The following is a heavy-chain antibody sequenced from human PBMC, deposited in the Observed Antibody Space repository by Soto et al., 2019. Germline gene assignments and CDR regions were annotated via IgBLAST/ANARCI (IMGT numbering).Heavy chain of an antibody. V-gene: IGHV4-59*03. CDR2: ICNSGST. J-gene: IGHJ6*04. CDR3: AGGGSRVVATRRPTDV. D-gene: IGHD2-2*01. Sequence: QVQLQESGPGLLKPSETLSLTCTVSGGSISRYCWTWIRLPPGEGLEWIGCICNSGSTNYNPSLKSRVTMTADTHMNQFPLQLSAVTVADTAAYYCAGGGSRVVATRRPTDVWGKGTTVTVSS. CDR1: GGSISRYC.